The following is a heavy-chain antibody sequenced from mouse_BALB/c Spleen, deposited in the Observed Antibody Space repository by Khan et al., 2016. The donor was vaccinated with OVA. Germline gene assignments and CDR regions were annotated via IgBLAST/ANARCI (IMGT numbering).Heavy chain of an antibody. CDR3: ARPPYFSYVMVY. CDR1: GYTFTSYG. J-gene: IGHJ4*01. D-gene: IGHD2-10*01. V-gene: IGHV9-3-1*01. Sequence: QIQLVQSGPELKKPGETVKISCKASGYTFTSYGMNWVKQAPGKGLKWMGWINTYTGEPTYADDFKGRFAFSLEPSASTAYLQINNLKNEDTATYFCARPPYFSYVMVYGCQGTSVTVSS. CDR2: INTYTGEP.